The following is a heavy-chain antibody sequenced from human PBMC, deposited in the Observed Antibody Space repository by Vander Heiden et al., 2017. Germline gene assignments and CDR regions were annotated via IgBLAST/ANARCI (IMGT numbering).Heavy chain of an antibody. CDR2: ISSSGDGA. Sequence: EVQLLESGGGLVQPGGSLRLSCAASGFIFSDYPMSWGRQAPGKGLEWVSGISSSGDGAYYADSVKGRFTLSRDNSKNTLYLQMNSLRAEDTAVYYCAKSGSEYTADFDYWGQGTLVTLSS. V-gene: IGHV3-23*01. J-gene: IGHJ4*02. D-gene: IGHD2-2*02. CDR3: AKSGSEYTADFDY. CDR1: GFIFSDYP.